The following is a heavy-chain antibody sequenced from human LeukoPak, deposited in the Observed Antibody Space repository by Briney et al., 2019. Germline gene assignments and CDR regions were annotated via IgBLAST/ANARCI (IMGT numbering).Heavy chain of an antibody. Sequence: SETLSLTCTVSGGSISSYYWSWIRQPPGKGLEWIGYIYYSGSTNYNPSLKSRVTISVDTSKNQFSLKLSSVTAADTAVYYCASWRPGGKGGFDPWGQGTLVTVSS. V-gene: IGHV4-59*01. D-gene: IGHD3-16*01. CDR2: IYYSGST. J-gene: IGHJ5*02. CDR1: GGSISSYY. CDR3: ASWRPGGKGGFDP.